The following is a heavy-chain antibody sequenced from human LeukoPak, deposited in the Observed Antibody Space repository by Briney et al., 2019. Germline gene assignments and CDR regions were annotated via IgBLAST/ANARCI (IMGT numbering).Heavy chain of an antibody. CDR3: AREGDSGSYYTPYFDY. D-gene: IGHD1-26*01. V-gene: IGHV4-39*07. CDR1: GGSISSSSYY. J-gene: IGHJ4*02. Sequence: SETLSLTCTVSGGSISSSSYYWGWIRQPPGKGLEWIGSIYYSGSTYYNPSLKSRVTISVDASKNQFSLKLSSVTAADTAVYYCAREGDSGSYYTPYFDYWGQGTLVTVSS. CDR2: IYYSGST.